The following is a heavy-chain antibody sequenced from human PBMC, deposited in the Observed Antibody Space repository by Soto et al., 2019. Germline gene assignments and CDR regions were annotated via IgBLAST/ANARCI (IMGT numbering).Heavy chain of an antibody. CDR1: GGSTSSSNW. D-gene: IGHD2-2*01. CDR2: IYHSGST. V-gene: IGHV4-4*02. Sequence: SETLSLSCAVSGGSTSSSNWWSWVRQPPGKGLEWIGEIYHSGSTNYNPSLKSRVTISVDKSKNQFSLKLSSVTAADTAVYYCARDIVVVPAARGYYYYGMDVWGQGTTVTAP. J-gene: IGHJ6*02. CDR3: ARDIVVVPAARGYYYYGMDV.